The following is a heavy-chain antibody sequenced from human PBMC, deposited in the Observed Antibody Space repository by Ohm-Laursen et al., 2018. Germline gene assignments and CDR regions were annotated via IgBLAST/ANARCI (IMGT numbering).Heavy chain of an antibody. J-gene: IGHJ4*02. D-gene: IGHD6-19*01. CDR3: ARGGKSGYSSGWIDY. CDR2: IYSGGST. V-gene: IGHV3-53*01. Sequence: SLRLSCAASVFTVSSNYMSWVRQAPGKGLERDSVIYSGGSTYYADSVKSRFTISRDNSKNTLYLQMNSLRAEDTAVYYCARGGKSGYSSGWIDYWGQGTLVTVSS. CDR1: VFTVSSNY.